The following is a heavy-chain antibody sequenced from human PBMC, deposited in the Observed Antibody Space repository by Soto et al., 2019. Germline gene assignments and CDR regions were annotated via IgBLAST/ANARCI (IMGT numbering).Heavy chain of an antibody. Sequence: SETLSLTCAVSGYSISSGYYWGWIRQPPGKGLEWIGSIYHSGSTYYNPSLKSRVTISVDTSKNQFSLKLSSVTAADTAVYYCVSPSRQQLVGRASDIWGQGTMVTVSS. V-gene: IGHV4-38-2*01. CDR1: GYSISSGYY. D-gene: IGHD6-13*01. CDR2: IYHSGST. CDR3: VSPSRQQLVGRASDI. J-gene: IGHJ3*02.